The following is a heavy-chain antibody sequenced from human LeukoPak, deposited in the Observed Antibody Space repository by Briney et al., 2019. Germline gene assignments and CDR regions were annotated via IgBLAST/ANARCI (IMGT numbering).Heavy chain of an antibody. CDR3: AKVAHYGDSVPFDH. CDR1: GFTFNSYG. Sequence: GGSLRLSCAASGFTFNSYGMHWVRQAPGKGLEWVAFIRYDGSTEYYADSVKGRFAISRDNSKNTVYLQMNSLRAEDTAVYYCAKVAHYGDSVPFDHWGQGTLVTVSS. CDR2: IRYDGSTE. V-gene: IGHV3-30*02. D-gene: IGHD4-17*01. J-gene: IGHJ4*02.